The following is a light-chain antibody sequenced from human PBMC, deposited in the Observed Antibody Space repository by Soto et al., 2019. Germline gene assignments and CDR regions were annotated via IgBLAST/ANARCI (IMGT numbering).Light chain of an antibody. CDR1: SSDVGGSNF. CDR3: VSYAGSNNYV. V-gene: IGLV2-14*03. CDR2: DVA. J-gene: IGLJ1*01. Sequence: QSALTQPASVSASPGQSITISCTGTSSDVGGSNFVSWYQQHPGKPPKLIIYDVATRPSGVSNRFSGSKSGSTASLIISRLQTEDEADYYCVSYAGSNNYVFGTGTKVTVL.